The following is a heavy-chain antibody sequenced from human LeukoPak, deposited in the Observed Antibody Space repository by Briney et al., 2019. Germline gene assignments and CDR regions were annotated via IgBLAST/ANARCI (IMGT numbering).Heavy chain of an antibody. CDR3: ARTSYGDYVYYYYGMDV. Sequence: PGGSLRLSCAASGFTFSSYAMLWVRQAPGKGLEWVAVISFDGSNKYYADSVKGRFTISRDNSKNTLYLQMNSLRAEDTAVYYCARTSYGDYVYYYYGMDVWGQGTTVTVSS. D-gene: IGHD4-17*01. CDR2: ISFDGSNK. J-gene: IGHJ6*02. V-gene: IGHV3-30-3*01. CDR1: GFTFSSYA.